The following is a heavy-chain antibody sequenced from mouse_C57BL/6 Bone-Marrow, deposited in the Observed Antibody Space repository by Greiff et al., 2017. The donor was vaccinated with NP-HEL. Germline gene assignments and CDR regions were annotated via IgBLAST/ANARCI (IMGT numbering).Heavy chain of an antibody. Sequence: EVQLQQSGAELVRPGASVKLSCTASGFNIKDDYMHWVKQRPEQGLEWIGWIDPENGDTEYASKFQGKATITADTSSNTAYLQLSSLTSEDTAVYYCTTTATVVAKEPYWYFDVWGTGTTVTVSS. CDR2: IDPENGDT. J-gene: IGHJ1*03. D-gene: IGHD1-1*01. V-gene: IGHV14-4*01. CDR3: TTTATVVAKEPYWYFDV. CDR1: GFNIKDDY.